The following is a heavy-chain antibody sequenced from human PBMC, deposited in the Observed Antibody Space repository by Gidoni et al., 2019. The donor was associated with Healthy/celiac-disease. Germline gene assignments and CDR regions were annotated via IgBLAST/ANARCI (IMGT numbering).Heavy chain of an antibody. Sequence: QVQLVQSGAEVKKPGASVNVSCKASGYTFTSYGISWVRQAPGQGLEWMGWISAYNGNTNYAQKLQGRVTMTTDTSTSTAYMELRSLRSDDTAVYYCARDLLRQAAWGYYYYYGMDVWGQGTTVTVSS. D-gene: IGHD6-13*01. CDR2: ISAYNGNT. CDR1: GYTFTSYG. J-gene: IGHJ6*02. V-gene: IGHV1-18*01. CDR3: ARDLLRQAAWGYYYYYGMDV.